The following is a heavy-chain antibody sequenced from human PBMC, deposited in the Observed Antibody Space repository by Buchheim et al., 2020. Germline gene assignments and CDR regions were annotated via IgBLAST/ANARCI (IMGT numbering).Heavy chain of an antibody. Sequence: EVQLLESGGGLVQPGGSLRLSCAASGFNFSSYAMSWVRQAPGKGLEWVSAISGSGGSTYYADSVKGRFTISRDNSKTTLYLQMNSLRAEDTAVYYCAKAVSWLLLRGEPNYGMDVWGQGTT. CDR3: AKAVSWLLLRGEPNYGMDV. D-gene: IGHD3-22*01. CDR1: GFNFSSYA. J-gene: IGHJ6*02. V-gene: IGHV3-23*01. CDR2: ISGSGGST.